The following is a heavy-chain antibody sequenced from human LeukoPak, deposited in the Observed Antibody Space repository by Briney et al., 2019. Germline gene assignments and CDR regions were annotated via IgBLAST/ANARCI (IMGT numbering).Heavy chain of an antibody. CDR2: IYYSGST. V-gene: IGHV4-39*01. J-gene: IGHJ4*02. D-gene: IGHD3-9*01. Sequence: PSETLSLTCTVSGGSISSSSFYWGCIRQPPGKGLEWIGSIYYSGSTYYNPSLNSRVTMSVDTSQNQISLKMTSVTAADTAAYYCARLSKGRYFDYIFDYRGQGTLVTVSS. CDR3: ARLSKGRYFDYIFDY. CDR1: GGSISSSSFY.